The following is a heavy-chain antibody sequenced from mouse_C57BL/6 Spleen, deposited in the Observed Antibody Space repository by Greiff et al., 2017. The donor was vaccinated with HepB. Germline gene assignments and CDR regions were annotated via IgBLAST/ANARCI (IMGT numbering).Heavy chain of an antibody. J-gene: IGHJ1*03. D-gene: IGHD1-1*01. V-gene: IGHV1-62-2*01. Sequence: LVKPGASVKLSCKASGYTFTEYTIHWVKQRSGQGLEWIGWFYPGSGSIKYNEKFKDKATLTADKSSSTVYMELSRLTSEDSAVYFCARHEPDYGSSPGYFDVWGTGTTVTVSS. CDR1: GYTFTEYT. CDR3: ARHEPDYGSSPGYFDV. CDR2: FYPGSGSI.